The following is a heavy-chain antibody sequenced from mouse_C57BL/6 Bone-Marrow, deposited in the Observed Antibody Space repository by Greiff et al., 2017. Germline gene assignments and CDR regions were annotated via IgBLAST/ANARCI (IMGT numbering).Heavy chain of an antibody. CDR1: GFTFSDYG. V-gene: IGHV5-17*01. CDR3: AADGKFFDY. D-gene: IGHD2-1*01. CDR2: ISSGSSTI. J-gene: IGHJ2*01. Sequence: DVQLVESGGGLVKPGGSLKLSCAASGFTFSDYGMHWVRQAPEKGLEWVAYISSGSSTIYYADTVKGRFTISRDNAKNTLFLQMTSLRSEDTAMYYCAADGKFFDYWGQGTTLTVSS.